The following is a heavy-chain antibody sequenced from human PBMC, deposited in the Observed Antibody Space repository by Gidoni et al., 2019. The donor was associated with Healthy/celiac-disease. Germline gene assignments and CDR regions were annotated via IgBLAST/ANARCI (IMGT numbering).Heavy chain of an antibody. CDR1: GFPFSSRS. J-gene: IGHJ3*02. CDR3: ARDKSYGDMSSDASDI. V-gene: IGHV3-21*01. Sequence: EVQMVESGGGLVKPGGSLRLSCAASGFPFSSRSMNWVRQAPGKGLEWVSAISSSSSYIYYADSVKGRFTSSRDDAKNSLYLQMNSLRAEDTAVYYCARDKSYGDMSSDASDIWGQGTMVTVSS. CDR2: ISSSSSYI. D-gene: IGHD4-17*01.